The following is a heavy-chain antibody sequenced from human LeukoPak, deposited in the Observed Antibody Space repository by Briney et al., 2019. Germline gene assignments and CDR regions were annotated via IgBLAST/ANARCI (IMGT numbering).Heavy chain of an antibody. CDR2: IYYSGST. CDR1: GGSISSYY. CDR3: ARGPGTGVIAARPGAFDI. Sequence: SETLSLTCTVSGGSISSYYWSWIRQPPGKGLEWIGYIYYSGSTNYTPSLKSRVTISVDTSKNQFSLKLSSVTAADTAVYYCARGPGTGVIAARPGAFDIWGQGTMVTVSS. J-gene: IGHJ3*02. V-gene: IGHV4-59*01. D-gene: IGHD6-6*01.